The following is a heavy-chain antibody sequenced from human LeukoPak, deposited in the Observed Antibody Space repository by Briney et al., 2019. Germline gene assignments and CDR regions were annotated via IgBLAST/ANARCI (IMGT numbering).Heavy chain of an antibody. J-gene: IGHJ4*02. CDR3: GAISATGSSGY. CDR1: GYTFTSYD. D-gene: IGHD6-13*01. CDR2: MNPNSGNT. Sequence: GASVKVSCKASGYTFTSYDINWVRQATGQGLEWMGWMNPNSGNTGYAQKFQGRVTITRDTSISAAYMELSSLTSEDTAVYYCGAISATGSSGYWGQGTLVTVSS. V-gene: IGHV1-8*03.